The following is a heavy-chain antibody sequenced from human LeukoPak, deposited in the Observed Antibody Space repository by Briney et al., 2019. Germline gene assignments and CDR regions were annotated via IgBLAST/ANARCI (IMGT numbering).Heavy chain of an antibody. Sequence: PSETLSLTCAVYGEYFSTYYCSWIRQPPGKGLEWIGEINHSGSTNYNPSLKSRLTISVDMSKKQFFLRLSSVTAADTAMYYCARPGLAYCGGDCYSSDGYYFDYWGQGTLVTVSS. CDR2: INHSGST. CDR1: GEYFSTYY. V-gene: IGHV4-34*01. CDR3: ARPGLAYCGGDCYSSDGYYFDY. J-gene: IGHJ4*02. D-gene: IGHD2-21*01.